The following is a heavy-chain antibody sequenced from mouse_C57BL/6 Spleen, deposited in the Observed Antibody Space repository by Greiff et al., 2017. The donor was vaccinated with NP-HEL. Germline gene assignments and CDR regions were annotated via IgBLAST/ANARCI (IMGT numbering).Heavy chain of an antibody. CDR1: GFSLTSYA. V-gene: IGHV2-9-1*01. Sequence: QVQLQQSGPGLVAPSQSLSITCTVSGFSLTSYAISWVRQPPGKGLEWLGVIWTGGGTNYNSALKSRLSISKDNSKSQVFLKMNSLQTDDTARYYCARNSYYYGSSSWFAYWGQGTLVTVSA. CDR2: IWTGGGT. J-gene: IGHJ3*01. D-gene: IGHD1-1*01. CDR3: ARNSYYYGSSSWFAY.